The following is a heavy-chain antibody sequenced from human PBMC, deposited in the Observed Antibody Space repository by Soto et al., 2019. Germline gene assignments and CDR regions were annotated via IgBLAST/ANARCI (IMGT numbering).Heavy chain of an antibody. CDR1: GASINTFY. V-gene: IGHV4-4*07. CDR2: IFSSGST. D-gene: IGHD5-12*01. Sequence: PSDTLSLTCTVSGASINTFYWSWVRQPAGKGLEWIGRIFSSGSTSFNPSLESRVAMSVYTSKNHFSLNLSSVTAADMAVYYCAREGSYSAYNFAHGIQLWSFDFWGQGALVTVSS. J-gene: IGHJ4*02. CDR3: AREGSYSAYNFAHGIQLWSFDF.